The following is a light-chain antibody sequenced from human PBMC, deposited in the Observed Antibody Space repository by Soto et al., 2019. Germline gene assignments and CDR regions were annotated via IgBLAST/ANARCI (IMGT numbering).Light chain of an antibody. Sequence: SYELTQPPSVSVAPGKTARITCGGNNIGSKSVHWYQQWPGLAPFLVISYDSDRPSGIPERFSGSNSGNTATLTISRVEAGDEADYYCQVWDSSSDHVVFGGGTKLTVL. CDR1: NIGSKS. V-gene: IGLV3-21*04. CDR2: YDS. J-gene: IGLJ2*01. CDR3: QVWDSSSDHVV.